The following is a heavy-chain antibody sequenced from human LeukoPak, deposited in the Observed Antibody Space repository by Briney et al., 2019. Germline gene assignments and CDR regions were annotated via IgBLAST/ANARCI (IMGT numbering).Heavy chain of an antibody. CDR2: ISAYNGNT. CDR3: AREFQGGSYFRVSSAFDI. Sequence: ASVKVSCKASGYTFTSYGISWVRQAPGQGLEWMGWISAYNGNTNYAQKLQGRVTMTTDTSTSTAYMELRSLRSADTAVYYCAREFQGGSYFRVSSAFDIWGQGTMVTVSS. J-gene: IGHJ3*02. V-gene: IGHV1-18*01. D-gene: IGHD1-26*01. CDR1: GYTFTSYG.